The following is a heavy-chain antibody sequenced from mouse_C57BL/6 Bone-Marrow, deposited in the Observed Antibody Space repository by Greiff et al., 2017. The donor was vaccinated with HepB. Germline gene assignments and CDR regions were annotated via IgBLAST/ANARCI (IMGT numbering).Heavy chain of an antibody. Sequence: QVQLQQSGAELVRPGASVTLSCKASGYTFTDYEMHWVKQTPVHGLEWIGAIDPETGGTAYNQKFKGKAILTADKSSSTAYMELRSLTSEDSAVYYCTPDEYDVGAWFADWGQGTLVTVSA. D-gene: IGHD2-4*01. J-gene: IGHJ3*01. V-gene: IGHV1-15*01. CDR2: IDPETGGT. CDR3: TPDEYDVGAWFAD. CDR1: GYTFTDYE.